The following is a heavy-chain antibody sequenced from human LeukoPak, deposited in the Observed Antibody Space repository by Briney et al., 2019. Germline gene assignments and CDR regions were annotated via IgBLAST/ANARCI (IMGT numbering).Heavy chain of an antibody. Sequence: PGGSLRLSCAASGFTFSGYPIHWVRQAPGKGLEWVAVISYDGSNKYYADSVRGRFTISRDNSKNTLYLQMNSLRAEDTAVYYCAKDHDSSGIDYWGHGTLVTVSS. J-gene: IGHJ4*01. D-gene: IGHD3-22*01. CDR3: AKDHDSSGIDY. CDR2: ISYDGSNK. V-gene: IGHV3-30-3*02. CDR1: GFTFSGYP.